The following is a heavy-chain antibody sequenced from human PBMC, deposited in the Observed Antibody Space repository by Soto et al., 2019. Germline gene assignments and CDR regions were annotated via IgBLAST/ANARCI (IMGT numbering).Heavy chain of an antibody. CDR1: GYSFTRYW. D-gene: IGHD3-22*01. Sequence: PGESLKISCKGSGYSFTRYWINWVRQMPGKGLEWMGIIYPGDSDTRYSPSFQGQVTISADKSISTAYLQWSSLKASDTAMYYCAIVHYYDSSGYYGFDYWGQGTLVTVSS. CDR3: AIVHYYDSSGYYGFDY. V-gene: IGHV5-51*01. CDR2: IYPGDSDT. J-gene: IGHJ4*02.